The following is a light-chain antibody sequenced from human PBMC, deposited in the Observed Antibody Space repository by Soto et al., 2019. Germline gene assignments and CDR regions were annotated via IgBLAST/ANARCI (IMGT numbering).Light chain of an antibody. Sequence: DIQMTQSPTSLSASVGDRVTITCRASQDIRNFVAWYQQKPGKAPKLLIYAASTLQSGLPSRFSGSGSGTDFTLTINSLQPEDVATYSCQKYRSVPVFGPGTKVDIK. CDR1: QDIRNF. V-gene: IGKV1-27*01. CDR2: AAS. CDR3: QKYRSVPV. J-gene: IGKJ3*01.